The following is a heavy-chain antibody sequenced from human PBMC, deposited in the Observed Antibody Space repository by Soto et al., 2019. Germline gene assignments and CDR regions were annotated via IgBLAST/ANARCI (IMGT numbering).Heavy chain of an antibody. V-gene: IGHV3-23*01. D-gene: IGHD2-8*02. CDR2: IGGSGGTT. Sequence: EVQLLESGGGLVQPGGSLRLSCAASGLTFSRFAMNWVRQAPGKGLEWVSGIGGSGGTTYYADSVKGLFTISRDNSKNTLFLHMNSLRAEETAVYYCAKDSPGDYYSHSLYVWGPGTRVTVSS. CDR3: AKDSPGDYYSHSLYV. J-gene: IGHJ6*02. CDR1: GLTFSRFA.